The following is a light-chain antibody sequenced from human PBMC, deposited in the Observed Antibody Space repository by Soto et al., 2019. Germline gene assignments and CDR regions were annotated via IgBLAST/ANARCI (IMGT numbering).Light chain of an antibody. J-gene: IGKJ4*01. CDR2: GVS. CDR3: QQSNNWPPLT. Sequence: EIVMTQSPATLSVSPGETATLSCRASQSVAGNLAWYQQKPGQPPRLLIYGVSTRATGVPARYSGSRSETDFSLTISSLQIEDFALYYCQQSNNWPPLTFGVGTKVDIK. V-gene: IGKV3-15*01. CDR1: QSVAGN.